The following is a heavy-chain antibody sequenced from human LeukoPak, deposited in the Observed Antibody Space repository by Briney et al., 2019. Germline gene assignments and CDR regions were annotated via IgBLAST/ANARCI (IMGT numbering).Heavy chain of an antibody. Sequence: SETLSLTCTVSGGSISSYYWSWIRQPPGKGLEWIGYIYYSGSTNYNPSLKSRVTISVDTSKNQFSLKLSSVTAADTAVYYCARQDGDYPLYYFDYWGQGTLVTVSS. CDR1: GGSISSYY. CDR3: ARQDGDYPLYYFDY. CDR2: IYYSGST. V-gene: IGHV4-59*01. J-gene: IGHJ4*02. D-gene: IGHD4-17*01.